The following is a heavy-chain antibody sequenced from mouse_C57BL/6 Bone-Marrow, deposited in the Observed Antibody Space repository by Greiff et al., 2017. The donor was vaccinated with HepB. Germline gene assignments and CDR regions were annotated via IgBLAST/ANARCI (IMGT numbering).Heavy chain of an antibody. CDR1: GYTFTSYW. CDR2: IHPNSGST. D-gene: IGHD1-1*01. J-gene: IGHJ1*03. Sequence: QVQLQQPGAELVKPGASVKLSCKASGYTFTSYWMHWVKQRPGQGLEWIGMIHPNSGSTNYNEKFKGKATLTVDKSSSTAYMQLSSLTSEDSAVYYCAERGLITTSRYFDVWGTGTTVTVSS. CDR3: AERGLITTSRYFDV. V-gene: IGHV1-64*01.